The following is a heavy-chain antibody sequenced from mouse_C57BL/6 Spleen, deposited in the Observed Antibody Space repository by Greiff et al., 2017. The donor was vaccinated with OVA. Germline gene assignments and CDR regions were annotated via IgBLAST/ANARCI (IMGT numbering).Heavy chain of an antibody. CDR3: SYYGSSHWFAY. J-gene: IGHJ3*01. D-gene: IGHD1-1*01. V-gene: IGHV2-2*01. Sequence: VQLQQSGPGLVQPSQSLSITCTVSGFSLTSYGVHWVRQSPGKGLEWLGVIWSGGSTDYYAAFISSLSISTDDYKSQVFYKMNSRQADDAAVYYCSYYGSSHWFAYWGQGTLVTVSA. CDR2: IWSGGST. CDR1: GFSLTSYG.